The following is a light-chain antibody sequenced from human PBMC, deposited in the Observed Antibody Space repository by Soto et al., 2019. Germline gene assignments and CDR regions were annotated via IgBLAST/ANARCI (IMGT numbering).Light chain of an antibody. V-gene: IGLV2-14*01. CDR3: YSYRGYYTRV. Sequence: QSVLTQPAAVSGSPGQSITISCPGTSSDVGGYNFVSWYQQHPGRAPKLLIYEVSRRPSGVSNRFSGSKSGDTASLTISGLQAEDEADYYCYSYRGYYTRVFGTGTKVTVL. CDR2: EVS. CDR1: SSDVGGYNF. J-gene: IGLJ1*01.